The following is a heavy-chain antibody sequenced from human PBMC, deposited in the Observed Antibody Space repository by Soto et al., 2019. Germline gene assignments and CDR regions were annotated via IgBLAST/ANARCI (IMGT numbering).Heavy chain of an antibody. V-gene: IGHV1-18*01. D-gene: IGHD2-2*01. CDR2: ITPYNGKT. J-gene: IGHJ4*02. CDR3: ARDTSHYFDH. CDR1: GYTFITFG. Sequence: AASVKVSCKASGYTFITFGISWVRQAPGQGLEWMGWITPYNGKTNYAQKVQDRVTMTADTSTGTAYMELRSLRSDDSAVYYCARDTSHYFDHWGQGTLVTVSS.